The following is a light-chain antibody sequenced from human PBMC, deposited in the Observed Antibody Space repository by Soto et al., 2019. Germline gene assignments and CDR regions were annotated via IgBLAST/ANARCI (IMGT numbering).Light chain of an antibody. CDR1: QSVSSAL. J-gene: IGKJ4*01. CDR3: QQYESSPLT. V-gene: IGKV3-20*01. CDR2: RAS. Sequence: EIVLTQSRDTLSLSPGERATLSCRASQSVSSALLAWYQQKPGQAPRLLIYRASTRATGIPDRFTGSGSGTDFTLTISRLEPEDFAVYYCQQYESSPLTFGGGTKVEIK.